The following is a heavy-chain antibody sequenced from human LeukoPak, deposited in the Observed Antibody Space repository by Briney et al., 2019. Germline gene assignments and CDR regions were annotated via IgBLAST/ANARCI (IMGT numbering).Heavy chain of an antibody. V-gene: IGHV1-2*02. Sequence: GASVKVSCKASGYTFTGYYMHWVRQAPGQGLEWMGWINPNSGGTNYAQKFQGRVTMTRDTSITTAYMELSRLRSDDTAVYFCASRPGGWLPYYFDYWGQGTLVTVSS. J-gene: IGHJ4*02. CDR2: INPNSGGT. D-gene: IGHD5-24*01. CDR3: ASRPGGWLPYYFDY. CDR1: GYTFTGYY.